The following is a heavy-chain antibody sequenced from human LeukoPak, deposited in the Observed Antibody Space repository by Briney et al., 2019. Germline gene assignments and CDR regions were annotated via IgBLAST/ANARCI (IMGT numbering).Heavy chain of an antibody. J-gene: IGHJ4*02. V-gene: IGHV3-23*01. CDR1: GFTFSSSA. CDR3: AKDPMSTHYFDY. Sequence: GGSLRLSCAASGFTFSSSAMSWVRQTPGKGLEWASVISGGGGSTYYADSVKGRFTISRDNSKNTLYLQMNSLRAEDTAVYFCAKDPMSTHYFDYWGQGALVTVSS. CDR2: ISGGGGST.